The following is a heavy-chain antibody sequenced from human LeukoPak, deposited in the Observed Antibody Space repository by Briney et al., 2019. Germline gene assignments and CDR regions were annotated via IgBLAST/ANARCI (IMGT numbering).Heavy chain of an antibody. CDR2: ISYDGSNK. V-gene: IGHV3-30*18. Sequence: GRSLRLSCAASGFTFSSYGIHWVRQAPGKGLEWVAVISYDGSNKYYADSVKGRFTISRDNSKNTLYLQMNSLRAEDTAVYYCAKDLLTMVRGVNTVDYWGQGTLVTVSS. D-gene: IGHD3-10*01. J-gene: IGHJ4*02. CDR1: GFTFSSYG. CDR3: AKDLLTMVRGVNTVDY.